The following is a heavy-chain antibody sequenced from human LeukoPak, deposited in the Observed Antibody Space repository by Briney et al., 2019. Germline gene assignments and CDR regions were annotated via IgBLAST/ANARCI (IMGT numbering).Heavy chain of an antibody. Sequence: GGSLRLSCAASGFTFSSYTMNWVRQAPGKGLIWFSAISGSVSNTYYSDSVKGRFTISRDNSKNTLYLQMNNLRAEDTAIYYCAKVLPIYFSPSSWFDPWGQGTLVTVSS. D-gene: IGHD3-3*01. CDR3: AKVLPIYFSPSSWFDP. V-gene: IGHV3-23*01. CDR1: GFTFSSYT. CDR2: ISGSVSNT. J-gene: IGHJ5*02.